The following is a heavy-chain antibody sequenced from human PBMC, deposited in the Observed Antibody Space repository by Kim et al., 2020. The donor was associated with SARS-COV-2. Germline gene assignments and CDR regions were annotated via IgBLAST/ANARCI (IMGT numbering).Heavy chain of an antibody. Sequence: ASVNVSCKASGYSFTSYAMHWVRQAPGQRLEWMGWINGGNGNTKYSQKFQGRVTIIRDTSASTAYLELSSLRSEDTAVYYCAREGTYSSGWYGTSPGAFDIWGQGTMVTVSS. CDR3: AREGTYSSGWYGTSPGAFDI. V-gene: IGHV1-3*01. CDR1: GYSFTSYA. CDR2: INGGNGNT. J-gene: IGHJ3*02. D-gene: IGHD6-19*01.